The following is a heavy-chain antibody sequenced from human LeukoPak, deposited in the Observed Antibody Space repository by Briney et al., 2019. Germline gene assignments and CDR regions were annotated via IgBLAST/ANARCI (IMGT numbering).Heavy chain of an antibody. CDR1: GFTFSDYY. Sequence: GGSLRLSCAASGFTFSDYYMSWIRQAPGKGLEWVSYISSSGSTIYYADSVKGRFTISRDNAKNSLYLQMNSLRAEDTAVYYCARGSSSSWSEGNWFDPWGQGTLVTVSS. D-gene: IGHD6-13*01. J-gene: IGHJ5*02. CDR3: ARGSSSSWSEGNWFDP. CDR2: ISSSGSTI. V-gene: IGHV3-11*01.